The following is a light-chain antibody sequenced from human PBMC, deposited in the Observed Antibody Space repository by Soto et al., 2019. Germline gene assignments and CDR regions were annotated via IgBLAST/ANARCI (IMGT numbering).Light chain of an antibody. CDR1: QTVRNNY. Sequence: EFVLTQSPGTLSLSPGERATLSCRASQTVRNNYLAWYQQKPGQAPRLLIYGASSRATGIPDRFSGSGSGTDFTLTISRLEPEDFAVYYCHHYGSSPPLTFGQGTRLEIK. CDR2: GAS. V-gene: IGKV3-20*01. CDR3: HHYGSSPPLT. J-gene: IGKJ5*01.